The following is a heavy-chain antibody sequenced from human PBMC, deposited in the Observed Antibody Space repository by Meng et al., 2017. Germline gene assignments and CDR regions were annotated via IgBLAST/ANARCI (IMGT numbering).Heavy chain of an antibody. CDR3: ARGGSYYSY. Sequence: EVQLVETGGGLIQPGGSWRLSFAASGFTVSSNYMSWVRQAPGKGLEWFSVIYSGGSTYYADSVKGQFTISRDNSKTTLYLQMNSLRAEDTAVYYCARGGSYYSYWGQGTLVTVSS. CDR1: GFTVSSNY. J-gene: IGHJ4*02. CDR2: IYSGGST. D-gene: IGHD1-26*01. V-gene: IGHV3-53*02.